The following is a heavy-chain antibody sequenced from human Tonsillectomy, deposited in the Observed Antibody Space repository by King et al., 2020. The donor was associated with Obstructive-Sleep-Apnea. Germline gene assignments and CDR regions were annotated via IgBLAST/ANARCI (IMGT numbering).Heavy chain of an antibody. CDR2: IKHDGRDK. D-gene: IGHD6-19*01. Sequence: VQLVESGGGLVQPGGSLRLSCAASGFTFTTYWMSWVRQAAGRGLEWVANIKHDGRDKYYGDSVTCRFTISRDNAKNSLYLQMKRLRAEETAVYYCAREAESAWYEQQEYFQHWGQGTLVTVSS. J-gene: IGHJ1*01. V-gene: IGHV3-7*03. CDR1: GFTFTTYW. CDR3: AREAESAWYEQQEYFQH.